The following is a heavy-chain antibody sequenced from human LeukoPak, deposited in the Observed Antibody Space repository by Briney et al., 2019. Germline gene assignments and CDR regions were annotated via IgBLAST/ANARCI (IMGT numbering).Heavy chain of an antibody. J-gene: IGHJ4*02. CDR2: IGKTSRDM. CDR1: GFSFSTST. D-gene: IGHD1-14*01. Sequence: PGGSLRLSCAASGFSFSTSTMNWVRQAPGKGLEWISYIGKTSRDMYYADSVRGRFTISRDNAKNSLFLLMNSPRVEDTSVYYCVRGDNRDYWGQGTLVTVSS. CDR3: VRGDNRDY. V-gene: IGHV3-21*01.